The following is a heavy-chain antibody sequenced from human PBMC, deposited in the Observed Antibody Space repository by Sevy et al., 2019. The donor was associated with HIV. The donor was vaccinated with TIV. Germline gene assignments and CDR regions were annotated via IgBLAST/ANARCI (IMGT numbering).Heavy chain of an antibody. Sequence: GGSLRLSCIGSGFSFSYYGIHWVRQSPGKGLDWVALISHDGINEYYADSVKGRSTMSRDNSKNTVYLEMNSLRNEDTAIYFCANAYSGSYSHSYLYALDVWGQGTTVTVSS. J-gene: IGHJ6*02. CDR2: ISHDGINE. V-gene: IGHV3-30*18. CDR3: ANAYSGSYSHSYLYALDV. D-gene: IGHD1-26*01. CDR1: GFSFSYYG.